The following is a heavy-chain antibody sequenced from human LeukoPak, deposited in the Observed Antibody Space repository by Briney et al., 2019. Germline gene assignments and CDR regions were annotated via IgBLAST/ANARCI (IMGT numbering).Heavy chain of an antibody. V-gene: IGHV4-30-4*08. J-gene: IGHJ5*02. Sequence: SETLSLTCTVSGGSISSGDYYWRWIRQPPGKGLEWIGYIYYSGSTYYNPSLKSRVTISVDTSKNQFSLKLSSVTAADTAVYYCARVRGPVVPAANRWFDPWGQGTLVTVSS. CDR3: ARVRGPVVPAANRWFDP. D-gene: IGHD2-2*01. CDR2: IYYSGST. CDR1: GGSISSGDYY.